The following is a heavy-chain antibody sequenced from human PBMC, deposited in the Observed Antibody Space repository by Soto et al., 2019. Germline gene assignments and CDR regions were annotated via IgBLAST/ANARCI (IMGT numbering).Heavy chain of an antibody. Sequence: EVQLVESGGGLVQPGGSLRLSCAASGFTFSNYWMNWVRQAPGKGLEWVANIKEDGSEKYYVDSVKGRFSISRDNAKNSLSLQMNSLRAEDTAVYYCTRAGAWGQGTLVTVSS. J-gene: IGHJ5*02. CDR3: TRAGA. CDR1: GFTFSNYW. V-gene: IGHV3-7*01. CDR2: IKEDGSEK.